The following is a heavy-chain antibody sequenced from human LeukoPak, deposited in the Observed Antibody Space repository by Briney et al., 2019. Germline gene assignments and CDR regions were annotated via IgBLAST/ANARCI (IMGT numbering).Heavy chain of an antibody. V-gene: IGHV5-51*01. CDR3: ARRITMVRGVIIRAFDI. J-gene: IGHJ3*02. CDR1: GYSFTSYW. Sequence: GESLKISCKGSGYSFTSYWIGWVRQMPGKGLEWMGIIYPGDSDTRYSPSFQGQVTISADKSISTAYLQWSSLKASDTAMYYCARRITMVRGVIIRAFDIWGQGTMGTVSA. D-gene: IGHD3-10*01. CDR2: IYPGDSDT.